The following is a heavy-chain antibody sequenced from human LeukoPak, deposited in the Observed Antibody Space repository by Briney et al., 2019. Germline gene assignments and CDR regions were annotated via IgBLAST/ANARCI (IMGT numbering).Heavy chain of an antibody. CDR3: ARRRGYSFLVYFDY. CDR1: GGSISSGGYY. CDR2: IYYSAST. J-gene: IGHJ4*02. V-gene: IGHV4-31*03. Sequence: SSETLSLTCTFSGGSISSGGYYWSWIRQHPGKGLEWIGYIYYSASTYYNPSLKSRVTISVDTSKNQFSLKLSSVTAADTAVYYCARRRGYSFLVYFDYWGQGTLVTVSS. D-gene: IGHD5-18*01.